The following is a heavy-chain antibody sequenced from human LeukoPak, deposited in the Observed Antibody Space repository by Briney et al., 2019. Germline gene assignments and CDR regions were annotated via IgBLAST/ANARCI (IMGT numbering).Heavy chain of an antibody. CDR3: VKGTIFGAAAQQFDY. CDR1: GFTFSSYG. J-gene: IGHJ4*02. CDR2: ISYDGSNK. D-gene: IGHD3-3*01. V-gene: IGHV3-30*18. Sequence: GGSLRLSCAASGFTFSSYGMHWVRQAPGKGLEWVAVISYDGSNKYYADSVKGRLTISRDNAKNPLYLQMNSLRAEDTAVYYCVKGTIFGAAAQQFDYWGQGTLVTVSS.